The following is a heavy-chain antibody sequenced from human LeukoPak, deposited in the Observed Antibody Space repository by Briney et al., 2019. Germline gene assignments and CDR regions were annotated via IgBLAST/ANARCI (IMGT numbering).Heavy chain of an antibody. CDR1: GYSFTNYW. CDR3: ARLRSSAWRDAFDI. V-gene: IGHV5-51*01. D-gene: IGHD6-19*01. CDR2: IYPGDSES. J-gene: IGHJ3*02. Sequence: ESLKISCKGSGYSFTNYWVGWVRQMPGKGLEWMGIIYPGDSESRYSPSFQGQVTFSADKSISTAYLQWSSLKASDTAMYYCARLRSSAWRDAFDIWGQGTMVTVSS.